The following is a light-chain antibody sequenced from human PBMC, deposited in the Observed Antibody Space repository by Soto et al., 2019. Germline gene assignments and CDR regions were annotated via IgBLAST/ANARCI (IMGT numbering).Light chain of an antibody. J-gene: IGLJ1*01. V-gene: IGLV2-11*01. Sequence: QSALTQPRSVSGSPGQSVTISCTGTSSDVGGYNYVSWYQQQPGKAPKLMIYDVSQRPSGVPDRFSGSKSGNTASLTISGLQAEDEADYYCCSYAGIYTYVFGTGTKLTVL. CDR1: SSDVGGYNY. CDR3: CSYAGIYTYV. CDR2: DVS.